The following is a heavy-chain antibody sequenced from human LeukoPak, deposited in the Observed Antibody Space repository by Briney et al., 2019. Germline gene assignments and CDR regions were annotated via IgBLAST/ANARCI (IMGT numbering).Heavy chain of an antibody. CDR1: GFTFSSYS. V-gene: IGHV3-21*01. Sequence: GGSLRLSCAASGFTFSSYSMNWVRQAPGKGLERVSSISSSSSYIYYADSVKGRFTISRDNAKNSLYLQMNSLRAEDTAVYYCASLLGYRSGGSCYRIDYWGQGTLVTVSS. CDR2: ISSSSSYI. J-gene: IGHJ4*02. D-gene: IGHD2-15*01. CDR3: ASLLGYRSGGSCYRIDY.